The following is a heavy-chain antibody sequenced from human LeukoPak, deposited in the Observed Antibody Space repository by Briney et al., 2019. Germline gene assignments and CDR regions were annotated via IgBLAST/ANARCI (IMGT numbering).Heavy chain of an antibody. J-gene: IGHJ4*02. CDR3: ARWGHYYDSSGYYYDPGPFDY. CDR2: IYYSGST. V-gene: IGHV4-30-4*01. D-gene: IGHD3-22*01. Sequence: SQTPSLTCTVSGGSISSGDYYWSWIRQPPGKGLEWIGYIYYSGSTYYNPSLKSRVTISVDTSKNQFSLKLSSVTAADTPVYYCARWGHYYDSSGYYYDPGPFDYWGQGTLVTVSS. CDR1: GGSISSGDYY.